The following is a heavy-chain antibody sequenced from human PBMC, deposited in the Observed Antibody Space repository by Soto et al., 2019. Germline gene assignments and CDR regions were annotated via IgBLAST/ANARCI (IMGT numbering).Heavy chain of an antibody. D-gene: IGHD3-16*01. V-gene: IGHV3-23*01. Sequence: EVQLLESGGDLVQPGGSLRLSCTVSGFIFSSYVMSWVRQAPGKRLEWVSDISGSGDNAYYADSVKGRFTNSRDNSKNTLYLQMNSLRAGDTAVYYCARQSRGGITDYWGQGTLVTVSS. CDR1: GFIFSSYV. CDR2: ISGSGDNA. J-gene: IGHJ4*02. CDR3: ARQSRGGITDY.